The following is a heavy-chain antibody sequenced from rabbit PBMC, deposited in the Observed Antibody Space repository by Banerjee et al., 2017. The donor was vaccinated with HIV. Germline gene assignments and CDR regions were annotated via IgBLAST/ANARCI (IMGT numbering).Heavy chain of an antibody. J-gene: IGHJ4*01. Sequence: QSLEESGGDLVQPEGSLALTCKASGFTISSSYYMCWVRQAPGKGLEWIGCIYAGSGSTWYASWAKGRFTISRTSSTTVTLEVTSLTAADTATYFCARGDAVGGAGYALWGPGTLVTVS. D-gene: IGHD3-1*01. CDR3: ARGDAVGGAGYAL. CDR1: GFTISSSYY. CDR2: IYAGSGST. V-gene: IGHV1S40*01.